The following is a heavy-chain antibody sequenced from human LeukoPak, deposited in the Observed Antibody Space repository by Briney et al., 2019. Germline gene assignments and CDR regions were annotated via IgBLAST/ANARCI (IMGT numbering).Heavy chain of an antibody. CDR2: INHSGST. Sequence: PSETLSLACAVYGGSFSGYYWSWIRQPPGKGLEWIGEINHSGSTNYNPSLKGRVTISVDTSKNQFSLKLSSVTAADTAVYYCARDSGAIKGRYNWFDPWGQGTLVTVSS. V-gene: IGHV4-34*01. CDR1: GGSFSGYY. J-gene: IGHJ5*02. D-gene: IGHD3-10*01. CDR3: ARDSGAIKGRYNWFDP.